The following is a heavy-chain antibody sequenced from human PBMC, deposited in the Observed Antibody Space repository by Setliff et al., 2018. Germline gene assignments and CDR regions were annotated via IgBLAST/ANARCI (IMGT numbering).Heavy chain of an antibody. Sequence: NPSETLSLTCAVSGYSISSGYYWGWIRQPPGKGLEWIGSIYHSGSTNYNPSLKSRVTISVDTSKNQFSLKLSSVTAADTAVYYCARDPGRTYYYDSSGYENAFDIWGQGTMVTVSS. V-gene: IGHV4-38-2*02. CDR3: ARDPGRTYYYDSSGYENAFDI. D-gene: IGHD3-22*01. J-gene: IGHJ3*02. CDR1: GYSISSGYY. CDR2: IYHSGST.